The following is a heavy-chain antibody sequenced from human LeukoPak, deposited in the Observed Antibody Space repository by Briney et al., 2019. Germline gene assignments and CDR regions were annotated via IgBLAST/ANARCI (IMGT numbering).Heavy chain of an antibody. D-gene: IGHD2-2*01. V-gene: IGHV4-59*12. J-gene: IGHJ4*02. CDR3: ARTPSQLDGDY. CDR1: GGSISSYY. Sequence: SETLSLTCTVSGGSISSYYWSWIRQPPGKGLEWIGYIYYSGSTNFNPSLKSRVTISVDTSKNQFSLKLSSVTVADTAVYYCARTPSQLDGDYWGQGTLVTVSS. CDR2: IYYSGST.